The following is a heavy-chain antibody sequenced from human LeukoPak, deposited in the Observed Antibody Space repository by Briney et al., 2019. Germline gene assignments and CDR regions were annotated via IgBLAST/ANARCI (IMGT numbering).Heavy chain of an antibody. CDR1: GFTFDDYA. CDR2: ISWNSGSI. CDR3: AKDLSAGYGTPYGMDV. V-gene: IGHV3-9*01. D-gene: IGHD2-8*01. Sequence: GRSLRLSCAASGFTFDDYAMHWVRQAPGKGLEWVSGISWNSGSIGYADSVKGRFTISRDNAKNSLYLQMNSLRAEDTALYYCAKDLSAGYGTPYGMDVWGQGTTVTVSS. J-gene: IGHJ6*02.